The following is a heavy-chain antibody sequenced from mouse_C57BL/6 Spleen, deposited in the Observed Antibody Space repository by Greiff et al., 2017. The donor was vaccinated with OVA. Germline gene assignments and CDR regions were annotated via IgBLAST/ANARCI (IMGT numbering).Heavy chain of an antibody. CDR2: ISSGSSTI. CDR1: GFTFSDYG. J-gene: IGHJ4*01. V-gene: IGHV5-17*01. CDR3: AATGNGTAAYYAMGD. D-gene: IGHD4-1*02. Sequence: DVKLVESGGGLVKPGGSLKLSCAASGFTFSDYGMHWVRQAPEKGLEWVAYISSGSSTIYYADTVKGRFTISSDNAKNTLFLQMTSRRSEDTAMYYCAATGNGTAAYYAMGDWGQGASVTVAS.